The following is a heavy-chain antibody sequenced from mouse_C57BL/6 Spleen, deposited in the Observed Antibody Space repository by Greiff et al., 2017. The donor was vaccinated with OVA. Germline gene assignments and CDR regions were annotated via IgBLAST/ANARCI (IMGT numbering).Heavy chain of an antibody. D-gene: IGHD2-3*01. V-gene: IGHV1-55*01. J-gene: IGHJ4*01. CDR1: GYTFTSYW. CDR2: IYPGSVST. CDR3: AGYYALDYAMDY. Sequence: VQLQQPGAELVKPGASVKMSCKASGYTFTSYWITWVKQRPGQGLEWIGDIYPGSVSTNHNEKFKSKATLTVDTSSSTAYMQLSSLTSEDSAVYYCAGYYALDYAMDYWGQGTSVTVSS.